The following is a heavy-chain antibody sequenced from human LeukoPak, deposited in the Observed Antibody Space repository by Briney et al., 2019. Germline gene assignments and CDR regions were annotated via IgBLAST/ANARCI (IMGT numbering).Heavy chain of an antibody. Sequence: PGRSLRLSCAASGFTFSSYAMHWVRQAPGKGLEWVAGISYDGSNKYYADSVKGRFTISRDNSKNTLYLQMNSLRAEDTAVYYCAKDHSYYDILTGYLDYWGQGTLVTVSS. V-gene: IGHV3-30-3*01. D-gene: IGHD3-9*01. J-gene: IGHJ4*02. CDR3: AKDHSYYDILTGYLDY. CDR1: GFTFSSYA. CDR2: ISYDGSNK.